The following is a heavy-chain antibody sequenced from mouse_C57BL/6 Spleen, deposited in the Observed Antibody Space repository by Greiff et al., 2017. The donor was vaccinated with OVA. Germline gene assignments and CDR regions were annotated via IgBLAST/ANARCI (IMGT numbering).Heavy chain of an antibody. D-gene: IGHD2-3*01. V-gene: IGHV1-76*01. CDR1: GYTFTDYY. J-gene: IGHJ2*01. CDR2: IYPGSGNA. CDR3: ARDDGYYYFDY. Sequence: VQLQQSGAELVRPGASVKLSCKASGYTFTDYYINWVKQRPGQGLEWIARIYPGSGNAYYNEKFKGKATLTAEKSSSTAYMQLSSLTSEDSAVYFCARDDGYYYFDYWGQGTTLTVSS.